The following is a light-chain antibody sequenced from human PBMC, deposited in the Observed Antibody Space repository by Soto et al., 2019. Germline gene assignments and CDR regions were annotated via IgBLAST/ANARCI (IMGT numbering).Light chain of an antibody. CDR2: DAS. CDR3: QESYSTS. CDR1: QSISNH. Sequence: DIQMTQSPSSLSASVGDTVTITCRASQSISNHLNWYQQKPGKAPKLLIYDASNLQSGVPSRFSGSGSGTDFTLTISSLQPEDIATYYCQESYSTSFGQGTKVDIK. V-gene: IGKV1-39*01. J-gene: IGKJ1*01.